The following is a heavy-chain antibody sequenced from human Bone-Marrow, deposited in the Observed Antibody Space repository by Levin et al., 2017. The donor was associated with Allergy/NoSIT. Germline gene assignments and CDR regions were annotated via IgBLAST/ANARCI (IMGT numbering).Heavy chain of an antibody. CDR3: ARETCSSTSCEYYYYYYYGLDV. J-gene: IGHJ6*02. CDR1: GFTFKDYY. V-gene: IGHV3-11*01. Sequence: GESLKISCAASGFTFKDYYMSWIRQAPGKGLEWISYISASGNTKFYSDSVQGRFTISRDNAKNSLYLQMNSLRAEDTAVYYCARETCSSTSCEYYYYYYYGLDVWSQGTTVTVSS. CDR2: ISASGNTK. D-gene: IGHD2-2*01.